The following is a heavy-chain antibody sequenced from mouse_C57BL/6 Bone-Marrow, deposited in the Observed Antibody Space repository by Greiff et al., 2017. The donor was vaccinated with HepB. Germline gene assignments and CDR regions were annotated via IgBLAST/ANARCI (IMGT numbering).Heavy chain of an antibody. CDR2: ISYDGSN. Sequence: EVKLMESGPGLVKPSQSLSLTCSVTGYSITSGYYWNWIRQFPGNKLEWMGYISYDGSNNYNPSLKNRISITRDTSKNQFFLKLNSVTTEDTATYYCARGDYYDYAFDYWGQGTTLTVSS. V-gene: IGHV3-6*01. J-gene: IGHJ2*01. D-gene: IGHD2-4*01. CDR1: GYSITSGYY. CDR3: ARGDYYDYAFDY.